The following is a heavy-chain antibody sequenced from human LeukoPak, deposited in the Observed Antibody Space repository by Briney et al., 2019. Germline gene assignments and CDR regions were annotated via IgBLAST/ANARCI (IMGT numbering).Heavy chain of an antibody. CDR3: TRNSGWYGLS. CDR1: GFTLSSYE. CDR2: IDYDGGSG. D-gene: IGHD6-19*01. V-gene: IGHV3-23*01. Sequence: GGSLRLSCTVSGFTLSSYEMSWIRQAPGKGLEWVSSIDYDGGSGHYAASVKVRFTISRDNSNNTLFLHLNSLRGEDTAVYYCTRNSGWYGLSWGQGTLVTVSS. J-gene: IGHJ1*01.